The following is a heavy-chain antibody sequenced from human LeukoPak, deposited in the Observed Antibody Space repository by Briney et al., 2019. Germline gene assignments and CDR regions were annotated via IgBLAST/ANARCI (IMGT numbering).Heavy chain of an antibody. J-gene: IGHJ4*02. CDR1: GFTFSTYS. D-gene: IGHD1-14*01. CDR2: IDTGTSTI. Sequence: GGSLRLSCAASGFTFSTYSMNWVRQAPGKGLEWVSYIDTGTSTIYYADSVKGRFTISRDNSKNTLYLQMNSLRAEDTAVYYCAKPARTDYADYWGQGTLVTVSS. V-gene: IGHV3-48*01. CDR3: AKPARTDYADY.